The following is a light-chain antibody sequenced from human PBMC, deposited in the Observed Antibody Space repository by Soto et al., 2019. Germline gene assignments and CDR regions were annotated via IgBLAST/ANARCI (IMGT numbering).Light chain of an antibody. CDR2: AAS. V-gene: IGKV1-27*01. J-gene: IGKJ1*01. CDR1: QGMSNF. CDR3: QKSNSAPWT. Sequence: DIQMTQSTSSLSASVGDRVTITCRASQGMSNFLAWHQQKPGKVPKLLIYAASTLQSGVPSRFSGSGSGTDFTLTITSLQPEDFATYYCQKSNSAPWTFGQGTKVEIK.